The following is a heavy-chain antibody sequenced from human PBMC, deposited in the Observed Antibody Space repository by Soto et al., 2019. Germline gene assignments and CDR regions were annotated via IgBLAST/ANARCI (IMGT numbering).Heavy chain of an antibody. J-gene: IGHJ5*02. Sequence: HPGGSLRLSCSASGFTFSMFSMHWVRQAPGKGLEYVSGISSNGDSTYYADSVKGRFTISRDNSKNTLYLQMSSLRAVVTAVYYCVHPRSTVQIPRTWGQGTLVRSPQ. CDR3: VHPRSTVQIPRT. V-gene: IGHV3-64D*06. CDR1: GFTFSMFS. D-gene: IGHD4-17*01. CDR2: ISSNGDST.